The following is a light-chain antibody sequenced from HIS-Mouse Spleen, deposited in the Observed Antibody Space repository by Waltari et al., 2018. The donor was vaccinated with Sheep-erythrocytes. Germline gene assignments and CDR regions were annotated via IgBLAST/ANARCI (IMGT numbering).Light chain of an antibody. Sequence: EVVMTQSPLSLPVTLGQPAAIACRSSQSLVHSAGSTYLNWFQQRPGQSPRRLIYKVSNRDSGVPDRFSGSGSGTDFTLKISRVEAEGVGVYYCMQGTFGQGTKLEIK. J-gene: IGKJ2*01. V-gene: IGKV2-30*02. CDR2: KVS. CDR1: QSLVHSAGSTY. CDR3: MQGT.